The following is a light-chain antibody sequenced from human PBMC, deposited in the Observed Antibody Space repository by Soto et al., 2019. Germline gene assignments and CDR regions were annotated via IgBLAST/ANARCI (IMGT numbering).Light chain of an antibody. V-gene: IGLV3-21*02. CDR2: DDS. J-gene: IGLJ3*02. CDR3: QVWDSSSDPRV. CDR1: NIGSKS. Sequence: SYELTQPPSVSVAPGQTARITCGGNNIGSKSVHWYQQKPGQAPVLVVYDDSDRPSGIPDRFSGSNSGNTATLTISRVEAGDEADYYCQVWDSSSDPRVFGGGTKVTVL.